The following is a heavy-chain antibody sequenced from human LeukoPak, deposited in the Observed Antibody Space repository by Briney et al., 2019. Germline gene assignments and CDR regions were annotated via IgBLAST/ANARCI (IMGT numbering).Heavy chain of an antibody. V-gene: IGHV4-30-4*01. CDR3: ARGLYIQLWLPDY. Sequence: SQTLSLTCTVSGGSNSSGDYYWSWIRQPPGKGLEWIGYIYYSGSTYYNPSLKSRVTISVDTSKNQFSLKLSSVTAADTAVYYCARGLYIQLWLPDYWGQGTLVTVSS. CDR2: IYYSGST. D-gene: IGHD5-18*01. J-gene: IGHJ4*02. CDR1: GGSNSSGDYY.